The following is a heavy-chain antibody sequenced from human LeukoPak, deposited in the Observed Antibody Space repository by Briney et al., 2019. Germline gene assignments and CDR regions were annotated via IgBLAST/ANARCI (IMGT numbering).Heavy chain of an antibody. CDR2: ISWNGGSI. D-gene: IGHD6-13*01. CDR1: GFTFDDYA. V-gene: IGHV3-9*01. Sequence: GGSLRLSCAASGFTFDDYAMHWVRQAPGKGLEWVSSISWNGGSIGYADSVKGRFTISRDNAKSSLYLQMNSLRAEDTALYYCAKDMGSSWFYDAFDVWGQGTMVTVSS. CDR3: AKDMGSSWFYDAFDV. J-gene: IGHJ3*01.